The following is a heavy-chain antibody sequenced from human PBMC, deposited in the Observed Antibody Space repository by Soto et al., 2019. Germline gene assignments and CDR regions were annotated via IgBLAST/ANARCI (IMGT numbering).Heavy chain of an antibody. V-gene: IGHV1-8*01. CDR1: GYTFTSYD. CDR2: MNPNSGNT. D-gene: IGHD3-3*01. CDR3: AITDYDFWSGYREDYNWFDP. Sequence: ASVKVSCKASGYTFTSYDINWVRQATGQGLEWMGWMNPNSGNTGYAQKFQGRVTMTRNTSISTAYMELSSLRSEDTAVYYCAITDYDFWSGYREDYNWFDPWGQGTLVTVSS. J-gene: IGHJ5*02.